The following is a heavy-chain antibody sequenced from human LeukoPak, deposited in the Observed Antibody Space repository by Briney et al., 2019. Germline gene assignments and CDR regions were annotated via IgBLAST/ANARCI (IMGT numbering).Heavy chain of an antibody. D-gene: IGHD1-26*01. Sequence: PGGSLRLSCAASGFTFSSCGMHWVRQSPGKGLEWVAYIRYDGSDKYYIDSVKGRFTIARDNPKETLYLQMTSLGHDDTAVYFCVKDVGVGASYFDNWGQGILVAVSS. CDR1: GFTFSSCG. CDR3: VKDVGVGASYFDN. CDR2: IRYDGSDK. J-gene: IGHJ4*02. V-gene: IGHV3-30*02.